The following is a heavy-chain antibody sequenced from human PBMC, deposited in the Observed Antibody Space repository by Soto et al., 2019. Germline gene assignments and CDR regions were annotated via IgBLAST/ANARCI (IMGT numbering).Heavy chain of an antibody. V-gene: IGHV1-69*13. CDR3: ARAVHGDYLFDY. D-gene: IGHD4-17*01. CDR2: IIPIFGTA. CDR1: GGTFSSYA. J-gene: IGHJ4*02. Sequence: SVKVSCKASGGTFSSYAISWVRQAPGQGLEWMGGIIPIFGTANYAQKFQGRVTITADESTSTAYMELSSLRSEDAAVYYCARAVHGDYLFDYWGQGTLVTVSS.